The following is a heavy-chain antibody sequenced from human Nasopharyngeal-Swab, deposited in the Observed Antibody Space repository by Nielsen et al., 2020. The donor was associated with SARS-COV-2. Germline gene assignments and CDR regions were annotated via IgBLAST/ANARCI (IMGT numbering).Heavy chain of an antibody. V-gene: IGHV4-31*02. CDR2: IYYSGST. J-gene: IGHJ4*02. CDR3: ARAHRITIFGVVSNFDY. D-gene: IGHD3-3*01. Sequence: SQTPSLTCAVSGGSISSGGYYWSWIRQHPGKGLEWIGYIYYSGSTYYNPSLKSRVTISVDTSKNQFSLKLSSVTAADTAVYYCARAHRITIFGVVSNFDYWGQGTLVTVSS. CDR1: GGSISSGGYY.